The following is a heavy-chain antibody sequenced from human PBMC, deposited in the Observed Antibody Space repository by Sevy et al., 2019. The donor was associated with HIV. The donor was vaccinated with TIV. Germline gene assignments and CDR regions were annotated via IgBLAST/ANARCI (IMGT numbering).Heavy chain of an antibody. CDR3: AKESPGYNYDSSGSLDY. Sequence: GGSLRLSCAASGFTFNTYAMSWVRQAPGKGLEWVSGISGSAYSTYYADSVKGRITISRDNSKNTLSLQMNSLIAEDTAVYYCAKESPGYNYDSSGSLDYWGQGTLVTVSS. J-gene: IGHJ4*02. V-gene: IGHV3-23*01. CDR1: GFTFNTYA. CDR2: ISGSAYST. D-gene: IGHD3-22*01.